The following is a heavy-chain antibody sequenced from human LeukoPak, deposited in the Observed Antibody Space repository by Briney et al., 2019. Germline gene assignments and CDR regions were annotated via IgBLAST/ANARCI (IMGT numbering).Heavy chain of an antibody. Sequence: GGSLRLSCAASGFTFSSYSMNWVRQAPGKGLEWVSFISCSSSSINYADSVKGRFTISRDNAKNSLYLRMNSLRAEDTAVYYCARDRDGTAYYPLDFRGQGTLVTVSS. CDR1: GFTFSSYS. D-gene: IGHD3-22*01. CDR3: ARDRDGTAYYPLDF. CDR2: ISCSSSSI. V-gene: IGHV3-21*03. J-gene: IGHJ4*02.